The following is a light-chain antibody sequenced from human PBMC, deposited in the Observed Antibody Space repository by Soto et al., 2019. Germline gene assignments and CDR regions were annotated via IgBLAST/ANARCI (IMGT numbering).Light chain of an antibody. CDR2: AAS. V-gene: IGKV1-27*01. CDR1: QDISNY. CDR3: QNLDRAAFT. J-gene: IGKJ3*01. Sequence: DIQMTQSPSSLSASVGDRVTITCRASQDISNYLAWYQQRPGKVPKLLIYAASTLQSGVPSRFSGSVSGTDFTLTISSLLPEDVATYYCQNLDRAAFTFGPGTKVDIK.